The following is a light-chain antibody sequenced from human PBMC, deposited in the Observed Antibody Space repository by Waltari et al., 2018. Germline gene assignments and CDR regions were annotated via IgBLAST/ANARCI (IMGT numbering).Light chain of an antibody. V-gene: IGLV2-14*01. CDR1: RSTVVTYTF. CDR2: GVR. Sequence: QSALTQPASVSGSPGQSITIPCTGPRSTVVTYTFVPWYQHPPGKAPKPMISGVRNRPSGVSNRFSGSKSDNTASLTISGLQAEDEADYFCCSYTSSNTYVFGTGTRVTVL. J-gene: IGLJ1*01. CDR3: CSYTSSNTYV.